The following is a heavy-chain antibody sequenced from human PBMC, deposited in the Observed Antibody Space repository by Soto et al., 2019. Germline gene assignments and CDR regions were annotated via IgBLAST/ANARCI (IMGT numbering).Heavy chain of an antibody. CDR2: ITGSGAGS. D-gene: IGHD6-13*01. J-gene: IGHJ5*02. Sequence: EVQLLESGGGWLQPGGSLRLSCAASGFTFSSYAMNWVRQAPGKGLEWVSGITGSGAGSYYSDSVKGRFTISRDNSKNTLYLQMNSLRAEDTAVYYCAKAYSNSWPNDRFAPWGQGTLVTVSS. V-gene: IGHV3-23*01. CDR3: AKAYSNSWPNDRFAP. CDR1: GFTFSSYA.